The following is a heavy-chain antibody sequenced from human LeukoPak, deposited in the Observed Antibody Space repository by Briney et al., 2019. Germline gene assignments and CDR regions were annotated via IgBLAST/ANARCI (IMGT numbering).Heavy chain of an antibody. CDR2: INAGNGNT. CDR1: GYSFSTYA. Sequence: ASVKVSCKASGYSFSTYAIHWVRQAPGQGLEWMGWINAGNGNTKYSQKFQGRVTITRDTSASTAYMELISLRPEDTAVYYCARGGAATQWNYFDYWGQGTLVPVSS. V-gene: IGHV1-3*01. D-gene: IGHD2-15*01. J-gene: IGHJ4*02. CDR3: ARGGAATQWNYFDY.